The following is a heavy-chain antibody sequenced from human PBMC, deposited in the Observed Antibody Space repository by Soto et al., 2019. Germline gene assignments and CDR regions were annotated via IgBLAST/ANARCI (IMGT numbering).Heavy chain of an antibody. CDR3: ARDRAYYDSSGYYSDYYYGMDV. V-gene: IGHV1-18*01. J-gene: IGHJ6*02. Sequence: QVQLVQSGAEVKKPGASVKVSCKASGYTFTSYGISWVRQAPGQGLEWMGWISAYNGNTNYAQKLQGRVTMTTDTSTSTAYMELRSLRSDDTAVYYCARDRAYYDSSGYYSDYYYGMDVWGQGTTVTVSS. CDR2: ISAYNGNT. CDR1: GYTFTSYG. D-gene: IGHD3-22*01.